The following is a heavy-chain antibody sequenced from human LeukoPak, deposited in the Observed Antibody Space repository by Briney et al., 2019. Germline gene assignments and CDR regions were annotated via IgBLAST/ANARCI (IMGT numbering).Heavy chain of an antibody. Sequence: GRSPRLSCAASGFTFDDYAMHWVRQAPGKGLEWVSGISWNSGSIGYADSVKGRFTISRDNAKNSLYLQMNSLRAEDTALYYCAKDREDIVVVVAALGFGAFDIWGQGTMVTVSS. J-gene: IGHJ3*02. CDR2: ISWNSGSI. CDR3: AKDREDIVVVVAALGFGAFDI. V-gene: IGHV3-9*01. CDR1: GFTFDDYA. D-gene: IGHD2-15*01.